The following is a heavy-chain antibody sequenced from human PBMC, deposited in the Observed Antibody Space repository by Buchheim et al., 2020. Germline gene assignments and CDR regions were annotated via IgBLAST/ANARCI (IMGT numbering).Heavy chain of an antibody. V-gene: IGHV5-51*01. J-gene: IGHJ4*02. CDR2: IYPGDSDT. Sequence: EVQLVQSRAEVKKAGESLKISCKGSGYSFTSYWIAWVRQMPGKGLEWMGIIYPGDSDTRYNPAFQGQVTISADKSISTAYLQWSSLKALDTALYYCARQADFWSGFADSWGQGTL. CDR1: GYSFTSYW. CDR3: ARQADFWSGFADS. D-gene: IGHD3-3*01.